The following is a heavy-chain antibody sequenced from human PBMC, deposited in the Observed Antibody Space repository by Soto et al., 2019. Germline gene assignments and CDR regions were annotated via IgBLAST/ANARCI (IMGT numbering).Heavy chain of an antibody. V-gene: IGHV4-31*03. CDR3: ARGGSSNGDFVWLDP. J-gene: IGHJ5*02. CDR2: IYYTGSA. D-gene: IGHD4-17*01. Sequence: QVQLQESGPGLVKPSQTLSLTCTVSGGSISSGGHYWSWIRQHPGKGLEWIGYIYYTGSAYYNPSLKSRLTISVDTSTNQFSLKLSSVTAADTAVYYCARGGSSNGDFVWLDPWGQGTLVTVSS. CDR1: GGSISSGGHY.